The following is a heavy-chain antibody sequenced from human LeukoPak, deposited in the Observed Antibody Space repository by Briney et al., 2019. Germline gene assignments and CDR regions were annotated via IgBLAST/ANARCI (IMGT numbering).Heavy chain of an antibody. V-gene: IGHV3-21*01. Sequence: PGGSLRLSCAASGFTVSSNYMSWVRQAPGKGLEWVSSISSSSSYIYYADSVKGRFTISRDNAKNSLYLQMNSLRAEDTAVYYCATNDYRRCWGQGTLVTVSS. CDR2: ISSSSSYI. D-gene: IGHD4-11*01. J-gene: IGHJ4*02. CDR1: GFTVSSNY. CDR3: ATNDYRRC.